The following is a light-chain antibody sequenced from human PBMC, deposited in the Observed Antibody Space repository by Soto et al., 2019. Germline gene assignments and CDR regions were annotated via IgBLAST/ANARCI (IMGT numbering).Light chain of an antibody. V-gene: IGKV1-6*01. CDR3: LQDINYPWT. CDR2: GAS. Sequence: IQMTQSPSSLSAPVGDRVTITCRASQSISSYLNWYQQKPGKAPKVLIYGASNLQSGVPPRFSGSGSGTDFTLAISSLQPEDSATYYCLQDINYPWTFGQGTKVDIK. J-gene: IGKJ1*01. CDR1: QSISSY.